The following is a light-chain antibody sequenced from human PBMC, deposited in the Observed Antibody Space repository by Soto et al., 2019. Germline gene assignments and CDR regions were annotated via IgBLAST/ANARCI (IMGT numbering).Light chain of an antibody. V-gene: IGKV3-20*01. Sequence: EIVLTQSPGTLSWSPGDRATLSCRASQSVSNNYLAWYRQKPGQAPRLLIYGASTRATDIPDRFSGSGSGTDFSLTISRLEPEDFAVYYCQQYGGSPRTFGQGTKV. CDR2: GAS. J-gene: IGKJ1*01. CDR3: QQYGGSPRT. CDR1: QSVSNNY.